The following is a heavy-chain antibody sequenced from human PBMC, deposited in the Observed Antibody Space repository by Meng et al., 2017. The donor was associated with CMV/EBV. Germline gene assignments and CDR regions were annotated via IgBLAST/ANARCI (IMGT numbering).Heavy chain of an antibody. D-gene: IGHD6-6*01. CDR2: ISASGAST. CDR3: AKDSGSSSGDWFDP. V-gene: IGHV3-23*01. Sequence: FTFRCYALSWLRPAPGLGLDWVSAISASGASTYYAVSVQCLFTISIDISTTTLYLQMNTLRAEATSVYSCAKDSGSSSGDWFDPWGQGTLVTVSS. J-gene: IGHJ5*02. CDR1: FTFRCYA.